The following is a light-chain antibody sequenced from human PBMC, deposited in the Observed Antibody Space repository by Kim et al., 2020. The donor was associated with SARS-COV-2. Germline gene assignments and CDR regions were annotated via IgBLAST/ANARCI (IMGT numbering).Light chain of an antibody. CDR2: EVS. J-gene: IGLJ2*01. Sequence: GQSVTIHCTEASSDVGGYNYVSGYQQHPGNAPKLMIYEVSKRPSGGPDRFSGSKSGNTASLTVSGLQAEDEADYYCSSYAGSNNLVFGGGTQLTVL. CDR3: SSYAGSNNLV. V-gene: IGLV2-8*01. CDR1: SSDVGGYNY.